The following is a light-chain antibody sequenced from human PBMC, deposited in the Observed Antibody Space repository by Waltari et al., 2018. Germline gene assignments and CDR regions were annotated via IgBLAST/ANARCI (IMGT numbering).Light chain of an antibody. Sequence: QSGLTQSPSVSGTPGQRVTISCSGSTSNIGSNNVNWYQQFPGTAPKLLIYRNSERPSGVPDRLSGSKSGTSASLAISGLQSEDEAEYYCSAWDDSVHVFGTGTRVTVL. V-gene: IGLV1-44*01. CDR2: RNS. CDR3: SAWDDSVHV. J-gene: IGLJ1*01. CDR1: TSNIGSNN.